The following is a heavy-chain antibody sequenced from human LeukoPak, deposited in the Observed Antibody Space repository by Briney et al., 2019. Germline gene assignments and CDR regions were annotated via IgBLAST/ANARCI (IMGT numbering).Heavy chain of an antibody. CDR2: FYYSGST. V-gene: IGHV4-38-2*02. D-gene: IGHD4-23*01. CDR3: ARRWTNGWFDP. Sequence: KPSETLSLTCTVSGYSISSGYYWGWIRQPPGKGLVWIGSFYYSGSTYYNPSLKSRVTMSVDTSKNQFSLKLSSVTAADTAVYYCARRWTNGWFDPWGQGTLVTVSS. CDR1: GYSISSGYY. J-gene: IGHJ5*02.